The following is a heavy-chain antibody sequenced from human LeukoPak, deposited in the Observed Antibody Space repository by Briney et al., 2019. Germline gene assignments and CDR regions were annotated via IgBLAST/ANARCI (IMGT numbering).Heavy chain of an antibody. CDR2: IYYSGST. J-gene: IGHJ4*02. D-gene: IGHD6-19*01. V-gene: IGHV4-59*01. Sequence: PSETLSLTCTVSGGSISSYYWSWIRQPPGKGLEWIGYIYYSGSTNYNPSLKSRVTISVDTSKNQFSLKLNSVTAADTAVYYCARETRSGWYGVDYWGQGTLVTVSS. CDR3: ARETRSGWYGVDY. CDR1: GGSISSYY.